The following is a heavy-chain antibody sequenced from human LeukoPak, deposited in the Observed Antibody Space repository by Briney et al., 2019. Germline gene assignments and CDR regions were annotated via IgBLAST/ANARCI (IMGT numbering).Heavy chain of an antibody. J-gene: IGHJ4*02. V-gene: IGHV3-66*01. CDR3: ARDRCSSTSCYYFDY. CDR1: GFTVSSNY. D-gene: IGHD2-2*01. CDR2: IYSGGST. Sequence: GGSLRLSCAASGFTVSSNYMSWVRQAPGKGLEWFSVIYSGGSTYYADSVKGRFTISRDNSKNTLYLQMNSLRAEDTAVYYCARDRCSSTSCYYFDYWGQGTLVTVSS.